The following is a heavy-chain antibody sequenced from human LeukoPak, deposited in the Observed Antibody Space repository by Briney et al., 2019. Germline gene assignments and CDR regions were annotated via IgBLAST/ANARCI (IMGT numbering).Heavy chain of an antibody. CDR1: GFTFSSYS. V-gene: IGHV3-21*01. Sequence: GGSLRLSCAASGFTFSSYSMNWVRQAPGKGLEWVSSISSSSSYIYYADSVKGRFTISRDNARNSLYLQMNSLRAEDTAVYYCARDPFSYSSSPDYFGYWGQETLVTVSS. CDR3: ARDPFSYSSSPDYFGY. J-gene: IGHJ4*02. CDR2: ISSSSSYI. D-gene: IGHD6-6*01.